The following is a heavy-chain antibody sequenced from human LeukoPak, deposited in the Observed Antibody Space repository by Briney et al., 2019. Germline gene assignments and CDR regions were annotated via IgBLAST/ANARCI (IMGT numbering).Heavy chain of an antibody. CDR1: GFTFSTYA. D-gene: IGHD3-22*01. Sequence: GGSLRLSCAASGFTFSTYAFHWVRQAPGKGLEWVAIISYDGSFKKHADSLRGRFTISRDNSRDTLYLQMNSLKSDDTAAYSCARAPYYDSATFQDYWGQGTLVTVSS. J-gene: IGHJ4*02. V-gene: IGHV3-30-3*01. CDR2: ISYDGSFK. CDR3: ARAPYYDSATFQDY.